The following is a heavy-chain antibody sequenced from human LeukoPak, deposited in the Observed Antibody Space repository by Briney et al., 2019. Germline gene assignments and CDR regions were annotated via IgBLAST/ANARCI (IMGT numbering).Heavy chain of an antibody. CDR2: ISGSGGST. CDR1: GFTFSSYG. D-gene: IGHD4/OR15-4a*01. J-gene: IGHJ4*02. V-gene: IGHV3-23*01. Sequence: GGSLRLSCAASGFTFSSYGMSWVRQAPGEGLEWVSAISGSGGSTYYADSVKGRFTISRDNSKNTLYLQMNSLRAEDTAVYYCARRAGAYSHPYDYWGQGTLVTVSS. CDR3: ARRAGAYSHPYDY.